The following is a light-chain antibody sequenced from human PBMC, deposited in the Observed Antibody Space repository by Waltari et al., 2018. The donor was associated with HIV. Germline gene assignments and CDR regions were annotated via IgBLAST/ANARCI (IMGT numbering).Light chain of an antibody. CDR2: DVS. Sequence: QSALTQPRSVSGSPGQSVTIPCTATSSAVGGYNYVSWYQPHPGKAPKLLIYDVSKRPSGVPDRVSGSKSGNTASLTISGLQAEDEADYYCCSYAGSYTWVFGGGTKLTVL. J-gene: IGLJ3*02. CDR1: SSAVGGYNY. CDR3: CSYAGSYTWV. V-gene: IGLV2-11*01.